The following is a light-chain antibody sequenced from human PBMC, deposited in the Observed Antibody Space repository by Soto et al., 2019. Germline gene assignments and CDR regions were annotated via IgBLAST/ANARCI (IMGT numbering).Light chain of an antibody. CDR3: SSYTSSSTPYV. J-gene: IGLJ1*01. CDR2: EVT. CDR1: SSDVGSYNR. V-gene: IGLV2-18*02. Sequence: QSVLTQPPSVSGSPGQSVAISCTGTSSDVGSYNRVSWYQQPPGAAPKLMIYEVTNRPSGVPDRFSGSKSGNTASLTIFGLQAEDEADYYCSSYTSSSTPYVFGTGTKVPVL.